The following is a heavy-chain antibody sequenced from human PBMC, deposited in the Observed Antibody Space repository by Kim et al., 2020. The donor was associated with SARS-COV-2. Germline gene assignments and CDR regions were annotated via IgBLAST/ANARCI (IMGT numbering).Heavy chain of an antibody. Sequence: GGSLRLSCAASGFTFSSYSMNWVRQAPGKGLEWVSSISSSSSYIYYADSVKGRFTISRDNAKNSLYLQMNSLRAEDTAVYYCARFPLLAVFETHGYYYYGMDVWGQGTTVTVSS. CDR2: ISSSSSYI. J-gene: IGHJ6*02. V-gene: IGHV3-21*01. CDR1: GFTFSSYS. D-gene: IGHD3-3*02. CDR3: ARFPLLAVFETHGYYYYGMDV.